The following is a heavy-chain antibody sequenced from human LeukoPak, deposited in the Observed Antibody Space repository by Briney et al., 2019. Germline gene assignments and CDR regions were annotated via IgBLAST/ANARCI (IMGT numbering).Heavy chain of an antibody. V-gene: IGHV3-23*01. CDR1: GFTFSSYA. Sequence: GGSLRLSCAASGFTFSSYAMSWVRQAPGKGLEWVSATSGSGGSTYYADSVKGRFTISRDNSKNTLYLQMNSLRAEDTAVYYCAKMYDILTYNWFDPWGQGTLVTVSS. D-gene: IGHD3-9*01. CDR2: TSGSGGST. CDR3: AKMYDILTYNWFDP. J-gene: IGHJ5*02.